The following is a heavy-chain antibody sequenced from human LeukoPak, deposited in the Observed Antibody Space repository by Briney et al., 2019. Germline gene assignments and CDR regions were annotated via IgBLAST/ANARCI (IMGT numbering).Heavy chain of an antibody. CDR1: GLHFSGTA. Sequence: GGSLRLSCAASGLHFSGTAMSWVRQAPGKGLEWVSAISHDGMNAYYADSVKGRFTISRDNSKKTVSLEMSSLTAADTGVYYCAKDGSQYSSGPECDPRGQGALVTVS. V-gene: IGHV3-23*01. J-gene: IGHJ5*02. CDR3: AKDGSQYSSGPECDP. D-gene: IGHD6-19*01. CDR2: ISHDGMNA.